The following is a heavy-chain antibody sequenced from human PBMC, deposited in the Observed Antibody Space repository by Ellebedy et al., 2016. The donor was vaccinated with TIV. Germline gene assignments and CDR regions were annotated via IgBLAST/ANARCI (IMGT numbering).Heavy chain of an antibody. V-gene: IGHV1-2*02. CDR2: INPNTGGT. Sequence: ASVKVSCKASGYTFTSYYMHWVRQAPGQGLEWMGYINPNTGGTNYAQQFQGRATMTRDTSISTVYMELNRLRSDDTAIYYCARDRDGGSGWFDPWGQGTLVTVSS. CDR1: GYTFTSYY. CDR3: ARDRDGGSGWFDP. D-gene: IGHD3-16*01. J-gene: IGHJ5*02.